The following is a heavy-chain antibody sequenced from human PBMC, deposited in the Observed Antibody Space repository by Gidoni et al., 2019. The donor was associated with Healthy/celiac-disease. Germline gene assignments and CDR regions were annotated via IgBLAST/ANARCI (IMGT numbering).Heavy chain of an antibody. D-gene: IGHD2-2*01. CDR2: FDPEDDET. V-gene: IGHV1-24*01. CDR3: ATAIVVVPAAIPTSTGNEYYFDY. CDR1: GYTLTELS. J-gene: IGHJ4*02. Sequence: QVQLVQTGAEVNKPGASVKVSCKVSGYTLTELSMHWVRQAPGNGLEWTGGFDPEDDETNYEKKLQGRVTMNGETSTDTAYMELSSLGSEDTAVYYCATAIVVVPAAIPTSTGNEYYFDYWGQGTLVTVSS.